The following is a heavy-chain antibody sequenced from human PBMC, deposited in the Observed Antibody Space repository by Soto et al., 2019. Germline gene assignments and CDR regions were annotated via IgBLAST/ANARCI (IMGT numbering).Heavy chain of an antibody. CDR1: GYTFTGYY. CDR2: LNPDNGAT. CDR3: ARVGRLAAVAPATLDQ. Sequence: QVQLVQSGAEVKKPGASVKVSCKASGYTFTGYYLHWVRQAPGQGLEWMGWLNPDNGATNYARDFRDWVTMTRDSSISTAYTELSRLSSADTAVYFCARVGRLAAVAPATLDQWGQGTVVTVTT. D-gene: IGHD5-12*01. J-gene: IGHJ4*02. V-gene: IGHV1-2*04.